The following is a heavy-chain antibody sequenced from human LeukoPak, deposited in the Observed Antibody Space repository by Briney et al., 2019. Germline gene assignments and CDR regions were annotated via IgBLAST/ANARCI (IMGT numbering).Heavy chain of an antibody. CDR1: GFTFSSYA. CDR2: ISYDGSNK. V-gene: IGHV3-30*04. Sequence: PGRSLRLSCAASGFTFSSYAMHWVRQAPGKGLEWVAVISYDGSNKYYADSVKGRFTISRDNSKNTLYLQMNSLRAEDTAVYYCARIDTWGQGTLVTVSS. CDR3: ARIDT. J-gene: IGHJ5*02.